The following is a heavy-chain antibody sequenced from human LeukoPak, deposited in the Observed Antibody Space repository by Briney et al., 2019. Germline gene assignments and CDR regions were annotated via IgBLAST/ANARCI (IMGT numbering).Heavy chain of an antibody. Sequence: SETLSLTCAVYSGSLSGYYWSWIRQPPGKGLEWIGEIKDGGITNYNPSLRSRVTISVDTSKKQLSLKLSSATAADTAVYYCVRGFSGVVGGYWGQGTQVTVSS. CDR1: SGSLSGYY. CDR3: VRGFSGVVGGY. D-gene: IGHD3-10*01. CDR2: IKDGGIT. J-gene: IGHJ4*02. V-gene: IGHV4-34*01.